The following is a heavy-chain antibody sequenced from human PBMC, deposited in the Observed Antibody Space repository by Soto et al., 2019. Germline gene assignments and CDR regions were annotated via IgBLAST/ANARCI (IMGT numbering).Heavy chain of an antibody. CDR3: ARDLHTTTVTTWMGFDFDY. CDR2: INPSGGST. Sequence: GASVKVSCKASGYTFTSYYIHWVRQAPGQGLEWMGIINPSGGSTSYAQKFQGRVTMTRDTSTSTVYMELSSLRSEDTAVYYCARDLHTTTVTTWMGFDFDYWGQGTMV. CDR1: GYTFTSYY. D-gene: IGHD4-17*01. J-gene: IGHJ4*02. V-gene: IGHV1-46*01.